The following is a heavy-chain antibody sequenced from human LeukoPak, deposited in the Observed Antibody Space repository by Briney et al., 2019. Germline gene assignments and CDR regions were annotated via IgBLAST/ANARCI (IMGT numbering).Heavy chain of an antibody. D-gene: IGHD5-12*01. CDR1: GYSFTSYW. Sequence: GESLKISCKGSGYSFTSYWIGWVRQMPGKGLEWMGIIYPGDSDTRYSPSFQGQVTISADKSISTAYLQWGSLKASDTAMYYCARPPSGYSGYDSYFDYWGQGTLVTVFS. CDR2: IYPGDSDT. V-gene: IGHV5-51*01. CDR3: ARPPSGYSGYDSYFDY. J-gene: IGHJ4*02.